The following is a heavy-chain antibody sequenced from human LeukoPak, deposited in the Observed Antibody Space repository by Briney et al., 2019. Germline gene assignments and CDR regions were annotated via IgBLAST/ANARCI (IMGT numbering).Heavy chain of an antibody. J-gene: IGHJ4*02. V-gene: IGHV1-2*02. CDR3: ARDGGYCSGGSCTEAYDY. CDR2: INPNSGGT. D-gene: IGHD2-15*01. Sequence: ASVKVSCKASGYTFTGYYMHWVRQAPGQGLEWMGWINPNSGGTNYAQKFQGRVTMTRDTSISTAYMELSRLRSDDTAVYYRARDGGYCSGGSCTEAYDYWGQGTLVTVSS. CDR1: GYTFTGYY.